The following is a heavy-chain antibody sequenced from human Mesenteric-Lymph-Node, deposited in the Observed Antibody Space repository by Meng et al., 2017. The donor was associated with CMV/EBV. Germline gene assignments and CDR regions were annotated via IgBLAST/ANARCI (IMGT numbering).Heavy chain of an antibody. CDR1: GGTFSSYA. Sequence: SVKVSCKASGGTFSSYAISWVRQAPGQGLEWMGGIIPIFGTTNYAQKFQGRVTITTDESTSTAYMELSSLRSEDTAVYYCARDIGPPIRLAYGRDVWGQGTTVTVSS. CDR3: ARDIGPPIRLAYGRDV. CDR2: IIPIFGTT. D-gene: IGHD3-3*01. V-gene: IGHV1-69*05. J-gene: IGHJ6*01.